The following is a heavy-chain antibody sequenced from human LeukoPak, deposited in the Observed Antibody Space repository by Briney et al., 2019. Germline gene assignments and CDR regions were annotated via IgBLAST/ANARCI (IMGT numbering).Heavy chain of an antibody. Sequence: ASVKVSCKTSGDTLTVYYIHWVRQAPGQGLEWMGWINPKSGGTNYAQSFQGRVTMTRDTSISTVYMELSRLRSDDTAVYYCARDSGLVISPAAMEFDYWGQGTLVTVSS. J-gene: IGHJ4*02. CDR3: ARDSGLVISPAAMEFDY. D-gene: IGHD2-2*01. CDR1: GDTLTVYY. V-gene: IGHV1-2*02. CDR2: INPKSGGT.